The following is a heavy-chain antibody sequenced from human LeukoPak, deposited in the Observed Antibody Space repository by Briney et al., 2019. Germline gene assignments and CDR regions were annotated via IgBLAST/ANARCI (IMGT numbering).Heavy chain of an antibody. CDR2: IYYSGST. CDR3: ARGGTAMARWGHWFDP. Sequence: NSSETLSLTCTVSGGSISSGGYSWSWIRQHPGKGLEWIGYIYYSGSTYYNPSLKSRVTISVDTSKNQFSLKLSSVTAADTAVYYCARGGTAMARWGHWFDPWGQGTLVTVSS. CDR1: GGSISSGGYS. J-gene: IGHJ5*02. D-gene: IGHD5-18*01. V-gene: IGHV4-31*03.